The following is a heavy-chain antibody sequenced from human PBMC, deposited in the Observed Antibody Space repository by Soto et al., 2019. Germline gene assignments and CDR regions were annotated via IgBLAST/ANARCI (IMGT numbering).Heavy chain of an antibody. V-gene: IGHV1-3*01. Sequence: ASVKVSCKASGYTFTSYAMHWVRQAPGQRLEWMGWINAGNGNTKYSQKFQGRVTITRDTSASTAYMELSSLRSEDTAVFYCARGIVLMVYATGPNWFDPWGQGTLVTVSS. CDR2: INAGNGNT. J-gene: IGHJ5*02. CDR1: GYTFTSYA. D-gene: IGHD2-8*01. CDR3: ARGIVLMVYATGPNWFDP.